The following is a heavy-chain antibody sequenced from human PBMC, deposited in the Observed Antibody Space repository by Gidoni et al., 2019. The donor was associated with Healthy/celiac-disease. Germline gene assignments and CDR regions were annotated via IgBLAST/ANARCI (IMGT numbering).Heavy chain of an antibody. D-gene: IGHD3-22*01. CDR3: ARDPDSSGYYLFDY. CDR1: GFPFSSYG. CDR2: IWYDGSNK. Sequence: QVQLVESGGGVVQPGRSLRLSCAASGFPFSSYGMHWVRQAPGKGLEWGAVIWYDGSNKYYADSVKGRFTISRDNSKNTLYLQMNSLRAEDTAVYYCARDPDSSGYYLFDYWGQGTLVTVSS. J-gene: IGHJ4*02. V-gene: IGHV3-33*01.